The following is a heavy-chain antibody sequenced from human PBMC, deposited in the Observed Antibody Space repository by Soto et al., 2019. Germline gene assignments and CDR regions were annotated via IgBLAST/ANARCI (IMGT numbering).Heavy chain of an antibody. J-gene: IGHJ4*02. CDR1: GFIFNAYA. V-gene: IGHV3-23*01. CDR3: AMVASDYINSADH. D-gene: IGHD4-4*01. CDR2: IGGSGGNT. Sequence: EVQLLESGGGLVQPGGSLRLSCAASGFIFNAYAMTWVRQAPGKGLEWVSAIGGSGGNTYYAASVKGRFTISRDNSKDTVDLEMNRLSVDETAVYCCAMVASDYINSADHWGQGILVTVSS.